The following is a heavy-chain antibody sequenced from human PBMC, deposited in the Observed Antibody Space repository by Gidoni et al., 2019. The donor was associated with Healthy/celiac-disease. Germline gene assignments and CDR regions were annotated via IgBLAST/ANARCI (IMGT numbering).Heavy chain of an antibody. Sequence: QVQLQESGPGLVKPSQTLSLTCTVSGGSISRGGYSWGWIRQHPGKGLEWIGYIYYSGSTYYNPSLKSRVTISVDTSKNQFSLKLSSVTAADTAVYYCARGEYSNYPLYYYYGMDVWGQGTTVTVSS. V-gene: IGHV4-31*03. J-gene: IGHJ6*02. CDR2: IYYSGST. D-gene: IGHD4-4*01. CDR3: ARGEYSNYPLYYYYGMDV. CDR1: GGSISRGGYS.